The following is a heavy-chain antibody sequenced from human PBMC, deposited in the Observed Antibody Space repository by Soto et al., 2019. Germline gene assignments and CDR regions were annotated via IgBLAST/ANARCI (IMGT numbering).Heavy chain of an antibody. CDR2: ISGSGGST. D-gene: IGHD6-13*01. J-gene: IGHJ4*02. V-gene: IGHV3-23*01. CDR1: GFTFSSYA. CDR3: AKDRRGSSWYLYESDY. Sequence: GGSLRLSCAASGFTFSSYAMSWVRQAPGKGLEWVSAISGSGGSTYYADSVKGRFTISRDNSKNTLYLQMNSLRAEDTAVYYCAKDRRGSSWYLYESDYWGQGTLVTVSS.